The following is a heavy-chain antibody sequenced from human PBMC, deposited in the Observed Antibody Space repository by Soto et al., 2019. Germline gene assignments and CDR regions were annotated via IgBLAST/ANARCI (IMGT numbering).Heavy chain of an antibody. CDR3: ARAYYDFWSGYYKSYFEY. CDR2: ISAYNGNT. D-gene: IGHD3-3*01. J-gene: IGHJ4*02. V-gene: IGHV1-18*01. Sequence: ASVKVSCKASGYTFTSYGISWVRQAPGQGLEWMGWISAYNGNTNYAQKLQGRVTMTTDTSTSTAYMELRSLRSDDTAVYYCARAYYDFWSGYYKSYFEYWGQGTRVTVSS. CDR1: GYTFTSYG.